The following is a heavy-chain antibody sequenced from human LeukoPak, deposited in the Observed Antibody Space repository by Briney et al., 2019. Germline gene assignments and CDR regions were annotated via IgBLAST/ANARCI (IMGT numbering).Heavy chain of an antibody. J-gene: IGHJ4*02. Sequence: GGSLRLSCAASGFTFSSYGMHWVRQAPGKGLEWVAVIWYDGSNKYYADSVKGRFTISRDNSKNTLYLQMNSLRAEDTAVYYCAKDLYSGVESFDHWGQGTLVTVSS. CDR3: AKDLYSGVESFDH. CDR1: GFTFSSYG. D-gene: IGHD3-10*02. V-gene: IGHV3-33*06. CDR2: IWYDGSNK.